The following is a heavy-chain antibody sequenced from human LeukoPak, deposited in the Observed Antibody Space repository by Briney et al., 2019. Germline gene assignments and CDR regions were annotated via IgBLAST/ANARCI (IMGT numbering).Heavy chain of an antibody. D-gene: IGHD3-10*01. CDR3: ATSFRGVYPVY. V-gene: IGHV3-53*01. CDR1: GATVGSDY. CDR2: IYSGGTT. Sequence: GGSLRLSCATSGATVGSDYMSWVRQTPGKGLEWVSGIYSGGTTYYSASMKGRFTISRDDSTNTLYLQMNSLRAEDTVVYYWATSFRGVYPVYWGQGTLVTVSS. J-gene: IGHJ4*02.